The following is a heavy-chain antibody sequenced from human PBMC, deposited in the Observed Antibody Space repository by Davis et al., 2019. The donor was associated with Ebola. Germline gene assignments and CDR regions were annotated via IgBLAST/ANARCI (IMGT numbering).Heavy chain of an antibody. J-gene: IGHJ5*02. CDR3: ARHGRAAGMSWFDP. D-gene: IGHD6-13*01. Sequence: MPSETLSLTCIVSGGSISGSLWSWWSWLRQPPGKGLEWIGYIYYNAITIYNPSLKSRVTISVDMSKNQFSLNLISVTAADTAVYYCARHGRAAGMSWFDPWGQGALVTVSS. V-gene: IGHV4-59*08. CDR2: IYYNAIT. CDR1: GGSISGSL.